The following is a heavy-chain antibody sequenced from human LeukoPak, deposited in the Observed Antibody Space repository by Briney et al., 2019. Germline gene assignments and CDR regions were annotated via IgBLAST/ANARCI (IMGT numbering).Heavy chain of an antibody. D-gene: IGHD2-8*01. V-gene: IGHV3-21*01. CDR1: GFTFSSYS. CDR3: AKDPSEWTKGGSPPGNEDYFDY. Sequence: GGSLRLSCAASGFTFSSYSMNWVRQAPGKGLEWVSSISSSSSYIYYADSVKGRFTISRDNAKNSLYLQMNSLRAEDTAVYYCAKDPSEWTKGGSPPGNEDYFDYWGQGTLVTVSS. CDR2: ISSSSSYI. J-gene: IGHJ4*02.